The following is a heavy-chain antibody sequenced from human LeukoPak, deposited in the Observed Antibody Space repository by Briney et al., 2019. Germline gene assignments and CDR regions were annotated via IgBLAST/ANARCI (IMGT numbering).Heavy chain of an antibody. D-gene: IGHD1-26*01. CDR3: ARYWEGWFDP. V-gene: IGHV1-46*03. CDR2: NNPSGGST. Sequence: ASVKVSCKASGYTFTSYYMHWVRQAPGQGLEWMGINNPSGGSTSYAQKFQGRDTMPRDTSTSTVYMELSSLRSEDTAVYYCARYWEGWFDPWGQGTLVTVSS. CDR1: GYTFTSYY. J-gene: IGHJ5*02.